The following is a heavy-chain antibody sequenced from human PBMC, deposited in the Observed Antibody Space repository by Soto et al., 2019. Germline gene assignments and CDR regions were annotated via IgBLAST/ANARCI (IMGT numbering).Heavy chain of an antibody. CDR2: ISAYNGNT. J-gene: IGHJ3*02. Sequence: ASVKVSCKASGYTFTSYGISWVRQAPGQGLEWMGWISAYNGNTNYAQKLQGRVTMTTDTSTSTAYMELRSLRSDDSAVYYCASAATIGNDAFDIWGQGTMVTVSS. CDR1: GYTFTSYG. D-gene: IGHD1-1*01. CDR3: ASAATIGNDAFDI. V-gene: IGHV1-18*01.